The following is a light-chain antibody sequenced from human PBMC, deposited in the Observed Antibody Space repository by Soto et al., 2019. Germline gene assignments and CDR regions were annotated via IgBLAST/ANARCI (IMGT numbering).Light chain of an antibody. CDR3: KQGYNTFCT. Sequence: DIQMTQSPSSLSAFVGDSVTLTCPESQPIGTSLHWYQQRAGTAPKVLISAATKLQSGVPSRFSGRGSGTDFTLTISNLQTEDSATYFCKQGYNTFCTFGRGTKVDIK. CDR1: QPIGTS. CDR2: AAT. J-gene: IGKJ4*02. V-gene: IGKV1-39*01.